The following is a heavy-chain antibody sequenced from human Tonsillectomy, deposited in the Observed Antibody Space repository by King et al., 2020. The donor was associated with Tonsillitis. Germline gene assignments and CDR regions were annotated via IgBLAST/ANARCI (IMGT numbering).Heavy chain of an antibody. CDR1: GYTLTELS. J-gene: IGHJ3*02. D-gene: IGHD6-13*01. Sequence: AQLVQSGAEVKKPGASVKVSCKVSGYTLTELSMHWVRQATGKGLEWMGGFDHEDGETIYAQKFQGRVTMTEDTSTDTAYMELRSLRSDDTAVYFCATSRSYSGSWYGHAFDSWGQGTMVTVSS. CDR2: FDHEDGET. CDR3: ATSRSYSGSWYGHAFDS. V-gene: IGHV1-24*01.